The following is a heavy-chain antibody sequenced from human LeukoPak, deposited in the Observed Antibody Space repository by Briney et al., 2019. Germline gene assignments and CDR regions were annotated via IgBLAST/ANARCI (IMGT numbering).Heavy chain of an antibody. V-gene: IGHV3-30*02. D-gene: IGHD6-19*01. CDR1: GFTFSSYS. J-gene: IGHJ4*02. Sequence: GGSLRLSCAASGFTFSSYSMHWVRQAPGNGLEWVAFIRYDGSNKYYADSVKGRFTISRDNSKNTLYLQMNSLRAEDTAVYYCEKARGQWLVDFDYWGQGTLVTVSS. CDR2: IRYDGSNK. CDR3: EKARGQWLVDFDY.